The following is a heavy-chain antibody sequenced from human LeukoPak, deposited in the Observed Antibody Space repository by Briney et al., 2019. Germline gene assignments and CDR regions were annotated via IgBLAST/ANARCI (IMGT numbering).Heavy chain of an antibody. Sequence: PGGSLRLSCAASGFTISSNYMSWVRQAPGKGLEWASVIYSGGSTYYADSVKGRFTISRDNSKNTLYLQMNSLRAEDTAVYYCARDGPIAVAGTYFDYWGQGTLVTVSS. CDR1: GFTISSNY. J-gene: IGHJ4*02. CDR3: ARDGPIAVAGTYFDY. CDR2: IYSGGST. V-gene: IGHV3-66*01. D-gene: IGHD6-19*01.